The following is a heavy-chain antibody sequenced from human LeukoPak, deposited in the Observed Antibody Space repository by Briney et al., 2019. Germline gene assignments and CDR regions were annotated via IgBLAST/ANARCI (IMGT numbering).Heavy chain of an antibody. V-gene: IGHV3-21*01. CDR3: ARGRWFGELSSDY. CDR1: GFTFSSYS. CDR2: ISSSSSYI. J-gene: IGHJ4*02. Sequence: GGSLRLSCAASGFTFSSYSMNWVRQAPGKGLEWVSSISSSSSYIYYADSVKGRFTISRDNAENSLYLQMNSLRAEDTAVYYCARGRWFGELSSDYWGQGTLVTVSS. D-gene: IGHD3-10*01.